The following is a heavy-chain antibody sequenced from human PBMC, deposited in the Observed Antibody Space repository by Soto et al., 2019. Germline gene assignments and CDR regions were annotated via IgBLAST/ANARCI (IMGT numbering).Heavy chain of an antibody. CDR2: IYYSGST. Sequence: PSATLSLTCTVSGGSISSYYWSWIRQPPGKGLEWIGYIYYSGSTNYNPSLKSRVTISVDTSKNQFSLKLSSVTAADTAVYYCARHRYYDFWTLFDPWGQGTLVTVSS. J-gene: IGHJ5*02. D-gene: IGHD3-3*01. V-gene: IGHV4-59*08. CDR3: ARHRYYDFWTLFDP. CDR1: GGSISSYY.